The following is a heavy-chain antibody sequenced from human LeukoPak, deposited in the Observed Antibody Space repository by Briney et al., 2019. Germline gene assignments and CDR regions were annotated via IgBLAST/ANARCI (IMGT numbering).Heavy chain of an antibody. CDR1: GGSFSGYY. CDR3: ARGVPPSSWCFFRGYYYYYYMDV. Sequence: SETLSLTCAVYGGSFSGYYWSWIRQPPGKGLEWIGEINHSGSTNYNPSLKSRVTISVDTSKNQFSLKLSSVTAADTAVYYCARGVPPSSWCFFRGYYYYYYMDVWGKGTTVTVSS. CDR2: INHSGST. D-gene: IGHD6-13*01. V-gene: IGHV4-34*01. J-gene: IGHJ6*03.